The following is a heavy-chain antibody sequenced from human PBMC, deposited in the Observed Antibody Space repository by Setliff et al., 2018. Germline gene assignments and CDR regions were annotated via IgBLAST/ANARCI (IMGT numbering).Heavy chain of an antibody. D-gene: IGHD1-26*01. CDR3: ARDNTMVGATDY. J-gene: IGHJ4*02. CDR1: GGSISSGTYY. V-gene: IGHV4-61*02. Sequence: SETLSLTCTVSGGSISSGTYYWSWIRQPAGKGLEWIGRLHTSGSIDYNPSLKSRVTISVDTSKNQFSLRLRSVTAADTTVYFCARDNTMVGATDYWGLGTLVTVSS. CDR2: LHTSGSI.